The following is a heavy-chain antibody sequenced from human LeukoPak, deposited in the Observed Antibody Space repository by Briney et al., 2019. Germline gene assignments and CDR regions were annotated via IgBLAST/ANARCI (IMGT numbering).Heavy chain of an antibody. CDR2: IGTAGDT. J-gene: IGHJ4*02. Sequence: GGSLRLSCAASGFTFSSYAMSWVRQAPGKGLEWVSAIGTAGDTYYPGSVKGRFTISRENAKNSLYLQMNSLRAGDTAVYYCAREAAAGTGFDYWGQGTLVTVSS. D-gene: IGHD6-13*01. V-gene: IGHV3-13*01. CDR3: AREAAAGTGFDY. CDR1: GFTFSSYA.